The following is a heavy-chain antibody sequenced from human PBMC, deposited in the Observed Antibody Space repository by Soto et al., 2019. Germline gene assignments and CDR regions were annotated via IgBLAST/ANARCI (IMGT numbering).Heavy chain of an antibody. D-gene: IGHD4-17*01. CDR3: AHRRRDYGDSYWYFDL. CDR1: GFSLSTSGVG. CDR2: IYWDDDK. V-gene: IGHV2-5*02. Sequence: AAPTLVNPTQTLTLTSTFSGFSLSTSGVGVGWIRQPPGKALEWLALIYWDDDKRYSPSLKSRLTITKDTSKNQVVLTMTNMDPVDTATYYCAHRRRDYGDSYWYFDLWGRGTLVTVSS. J-gene: IGHJ2*01.